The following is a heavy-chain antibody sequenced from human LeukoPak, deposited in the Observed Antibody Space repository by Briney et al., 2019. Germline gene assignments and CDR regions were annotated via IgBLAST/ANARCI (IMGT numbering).Heavy chain of an antibody. CDR3: ARSGYSSGWGQYYFDY. J-gene: IGHJ4*02. CDR1: GYTLTSYG. V-gene: IGHV1-18*01. Sequence: ASVKVSCKASGYTLTSYGISWVRQAPGQGLEWMGWISAYNGNTNYAQKLQGRVTMTTDTSTSTAYMELRSLRSDDTAVYYCARSGYSSGWGQYYFDYWGQGTLVTVSS. CDR2: ISAYNGNT. D-gene: IGHD6-19*01.